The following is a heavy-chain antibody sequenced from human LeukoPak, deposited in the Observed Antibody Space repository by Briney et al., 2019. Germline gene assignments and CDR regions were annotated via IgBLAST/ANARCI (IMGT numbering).Heavy chain of an antibody. CDR2: ISSSSSYI. CDR3: ARDEDSSSSPFTFDY. CDR1: GFSFRDYG. Sequence: GGSLRLFCAASGFSFRDYGMHWVRQAPGKGLEWVSSISSSSSYIYYADSVKGRFTISRDNAKNSLYLQMNSLRAEDTAVYYCARDEDSSSSPFTFDYWGQGTLVTVSS. D-gene: IGHD6-6*01. V-gene: IGHV3-21*01. J-gene: IGHJ4*02.